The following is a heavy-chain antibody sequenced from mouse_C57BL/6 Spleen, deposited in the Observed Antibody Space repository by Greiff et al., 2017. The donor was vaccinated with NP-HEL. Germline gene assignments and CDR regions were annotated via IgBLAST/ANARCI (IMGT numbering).Heavy chain of an antibody. J-gene: IGHJ2*01. Sequence: VQLQQSGAELVKPGALVKMSCKASGYTFTSYWITWVKQWPGQGLEWIGDIYPGSGSTNYNEKFKSKATLTVDTSSSTAYMQLSSLTSEDSAVYYCARQYLYYFDYWGQGTTLTVSS. CDR3: ARQYLYYFDY. CDR1: GYTFTSYW. V-gene: IGHV1-55*01. CDR2: IYPGSGST. D-gene: IGHD5-1*01.